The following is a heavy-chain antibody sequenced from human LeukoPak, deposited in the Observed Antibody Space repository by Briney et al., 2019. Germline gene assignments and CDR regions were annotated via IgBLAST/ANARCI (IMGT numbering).Heavy chain of an antibody. CDR3: AREGGYSSSSSGY. CDR2: IYYSGST. Sequence: PSETLSLTCTVSGGSISGSSYFWGWIRQPPGKGLEWIGYIYYSGSTYYNPSLKSRVTISVDTSKNQFSLKLSSVTAADTAVYYCAREGGYSSSSSGYWGQGTLVTVSS. CDR1: GGSISGSSYF. J-gene: IGHJ4*02. D-gene: IGHD6-6*01. V-gene: IGHV4-30-4*08.